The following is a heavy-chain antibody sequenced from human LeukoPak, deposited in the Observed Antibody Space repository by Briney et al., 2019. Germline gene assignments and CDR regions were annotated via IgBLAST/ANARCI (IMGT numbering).Heavy chain of an antibody. V-gene: IGHV3-23*01. CDR2: MSGSDGST. J-gene: IGHJ4*02. Sequence: GGSLRLSCAASGLTFSGYAMSWVRQAPGNGLEWVSVMSGSDGSTYYADPVKGRFTISRDNSKNTLYLQVNSLRAEDTAVYYCAKVLGVAAKYYFDLWGQGTLVTVSS. CDR1: GLTFSGYA. D-gene: IGHD2-15*01. CDR3: AKVLGVAAKYYFDL.